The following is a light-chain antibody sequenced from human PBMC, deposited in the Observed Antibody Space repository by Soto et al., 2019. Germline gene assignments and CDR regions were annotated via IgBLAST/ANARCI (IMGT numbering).Light chain of an antibody. CDR3: QQYNSYPLT. V-gene: IGKV1-5*03. CDR2: KAS. J-gene: IGKJ4*01. CDR1: QSISSW. Sequence: DIQMTQSRSTLSASVGDRVTITCRASQSISSWLAWYQQKPGKAPKLLIYKASSLESGVPSRFSGSGSGTEFTLTISSLQPDDLATYYCQQYNSYPLTFGGGTKVEIK.